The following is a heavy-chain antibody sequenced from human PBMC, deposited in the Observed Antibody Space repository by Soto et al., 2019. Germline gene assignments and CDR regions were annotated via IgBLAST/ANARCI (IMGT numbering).Heavy chain of an antibody. CDR1: GYTFTSYD. V-gene: IGHV1-8*01. CDR3: ARASTDYDFWSGPGEYYYYYMDV. D-gene: IGHD3-3*01. CDR2: MNPNSGNT. Sequence: ASVKVSCKASGYTFTSYDVNWVRQATGQGLEWMGWMNPNSGNTGYAQKFLGRVTMTRNTSISTAYMELSSLRSEDTAVYYCARASTDYDFWSGPGEYYYYYMDVWGKGTTVTVSS. J-gene: IGHJ6*03.